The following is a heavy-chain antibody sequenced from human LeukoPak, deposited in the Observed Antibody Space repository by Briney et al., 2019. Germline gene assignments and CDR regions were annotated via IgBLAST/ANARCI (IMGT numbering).Heavy chain of an antibody. CDR1: GGSISNSSYY. Sequence: PSETLSLSCTVSGGSISNSSYYWGWIRQPPGKGLEWIGSMYYSGSTYYNPSLKSRATISVDTSKNQFSLKLSSVTAADTAVYYCARNHLFDCSGGSCYGCWFDPWGQGTLVTVSS. D-gene: IGHD2-15*01. V-gene: IGHV4-39*01. CDR2: MYYSGST. CDR3: ARNHLFDCSGGSCYGCWFDP. J-gene: IGHJ5*02.